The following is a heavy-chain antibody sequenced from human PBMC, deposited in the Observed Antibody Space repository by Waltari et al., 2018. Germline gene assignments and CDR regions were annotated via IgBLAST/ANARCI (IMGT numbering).Heavy chain of an antibody. CDR1: GGSISTYY. V-gene: IGHV4-59*01. J-gene: IGHJ4*02. CDR3: ARSYLGTYGSGNYFSYFDY. Sequence: QVQLQESGPGLVKPSETLSLTCTVSGGSISTYYWSWIRQSPGKGLEWIGYMYYSGTTNYNPCLKSRVTISVDTSKNQFSLKLSSVTAADTAVYYCARSYLGTYGSGNYFSYFDYWGQGTLVTASS. D-gene: IGHD3-10*01. CDR2: MYYSGTT.